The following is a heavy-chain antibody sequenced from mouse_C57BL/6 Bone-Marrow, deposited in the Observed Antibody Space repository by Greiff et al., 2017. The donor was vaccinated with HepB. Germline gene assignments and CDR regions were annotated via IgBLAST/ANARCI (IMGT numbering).Heavy chain of an antibody. V-gene: IGHV7-1*01. CDR2: SRNKANDYTT. Sequence: EVKLMESGGGLVQSGRSLRLSCATSGFTFSDFYMEWVRQAPGKGLEWIAASRNKANDYTTEYSASVKGRFIVSRDTSQSILYLQMNALRAEDTAIYYCARDATLYAVDYWGQGTSVTVSS. J-gene: IGHJ4*01. CDR3: ARDATLYAVDY. CDR1: GFTFSDFY.